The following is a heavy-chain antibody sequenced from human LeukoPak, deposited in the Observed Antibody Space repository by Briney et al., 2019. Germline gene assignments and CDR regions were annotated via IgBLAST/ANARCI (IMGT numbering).Heavy chain of an antibody. Sequence: GGSLRLSCAASGFTFSSYGMHWVRQAPGKGLEWVAVISYDGSNKYYADSVKGRFTISRDNCKNTLYLQMNSLRAEDTAVYYCAKVGTLTYYDFWSGYRALDYWGQGTLVTVSS. V-gene: IGHV3-30*18. D-gene: IGHD3-3*01. CDR1: GFTFSSYG. CDR3: AKVGTLTYYDFWSGYRALDY. CDR2: ISYDGSNK. J-gene: IGHJ4*02.